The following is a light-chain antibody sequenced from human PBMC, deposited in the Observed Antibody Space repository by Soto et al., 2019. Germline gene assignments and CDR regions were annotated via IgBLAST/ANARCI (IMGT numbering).Light chain of an antibody. CDR3: QHYNSYSEA. CDR1: QNINNY. V-gene: IGKV1-33*01. Sequence: DIQMTQSPSSLSASVGDRVTITCQASQNINNYLNWYQQKPGRAPKLLIYDASNLEAGVPSRFRGSGSGTEFTLTISSLQTDDFATYYCQHYNSYSEAFGQGTKV. CDR2: DAS. J-gene: IGKJ1*01.